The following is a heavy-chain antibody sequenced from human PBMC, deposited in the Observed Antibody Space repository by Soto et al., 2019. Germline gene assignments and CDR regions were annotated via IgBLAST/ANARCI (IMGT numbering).Heavy chain of an antibody. CDR2: IYSGGST. CDR1: GFTFSSNY. J-gene: IGHJ6*02. Sequence: PGGSLRLSCAASGFTFSSNYMSWVSQAPGKGLAWVSVIYSGGSTYYADSVKGRFTISRDNSKNTLYLHINRLRAEDTAVYYCARGIVVVVAAAPGARYSYGIDVWGQGTTVTVSS. V-gene: IGHV3-53*01. D-gene: IGHD2-15*01. CDR3: ARGIVVVVAAAPGARYSYGIDV.